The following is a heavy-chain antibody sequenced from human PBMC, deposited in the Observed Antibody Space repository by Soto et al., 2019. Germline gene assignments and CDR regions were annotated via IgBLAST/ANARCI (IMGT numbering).Heavy chain of an antibody. CDR1: GFTFSSYS. CDR2: ISSSSSTI. D-gene: IGHD5-12*01. CDR3: ARADRGYAHGYYYYGMDV. V-gene: IGHV3-48*01. J-gene: IGHJ6*02. Sequence: EVQLVESGGGLVQPGGSLRLSCAASGFTFSSYSMNWVRQAPGKGLEWVSYISSSSSTIYYADSVKGRFTISRDNAKNSLYLQMNSRRAEDTAVYYCARADRGYAHGYYYYGMDVWGQGTTVTVSS.